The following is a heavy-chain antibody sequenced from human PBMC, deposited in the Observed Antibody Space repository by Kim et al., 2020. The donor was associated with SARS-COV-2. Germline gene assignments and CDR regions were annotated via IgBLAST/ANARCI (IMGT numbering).Heavy chain of an antibody. CDR1: GDSISSNSYY. D-gene: IGHD1-20*01. CDR2: IYYSGST. CDR3: AGGYNWTDAPHPFDY. Sequence: SETLSLTCTVSGDSISSNSYYWGWIRQPPGKGLEWIGSIYYSGSTYYSPSLKSRVTISVDMNQFSLKVSSVTAADTAVHYCAGGYNWTDAPHPFDYWGQG. J-gene: IGHJ4*02. V-gene: IGHV4-39*07.